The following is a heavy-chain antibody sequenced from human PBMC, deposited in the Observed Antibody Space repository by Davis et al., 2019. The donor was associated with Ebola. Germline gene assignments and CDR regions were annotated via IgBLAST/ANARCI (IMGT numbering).Heavy chain of an antibody. CDR1: GFTFSSYE. V-gene: IGHV3-48*03. Sequence: PGGSLRLSCAASGFTFSSYEMNWVRQAPGKGLEWVSYISSSGSTIYYADSVKGRFTISRDNAKNSLYLQMNSLRAEGTAVYYCARESLVVAATAPYFDYWGQGTLVTVSS. D-gene: IGHD2-15*01. J-gene: IGHJ4*02. CDR2: ISSSGSTI. CDR3: ARESLVVAATAPYFDY.